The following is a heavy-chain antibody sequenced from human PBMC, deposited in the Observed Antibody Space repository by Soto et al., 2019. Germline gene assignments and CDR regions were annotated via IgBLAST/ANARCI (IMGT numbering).Heavy chain of an antibody. D-gene: IGHD2-2*01. J-gene: IGHJ6*02. V-gene: IGHV3-21*01. CDR3: ARDCIVVVPAAIYGMDV. CDR2: ISSSSSYI. Sequence: EVQLVESGGGLVKPGGSLRLSCAASGFTFSSYSMNWVRQAPGKGLEWVSSISSSSSYIYYADSVKGRFTISRDNAKNSLYLQMNSLRAEDTAVYYCARDCIVVVPAAIYGMDVRGQGTTVTVSS. CDR1: GFTFSSYS.